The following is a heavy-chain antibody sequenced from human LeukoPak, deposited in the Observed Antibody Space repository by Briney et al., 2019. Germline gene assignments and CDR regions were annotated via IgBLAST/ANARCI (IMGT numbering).Heavy chain of an antibody. J-gene: IGHJ4*02. D-gene: IGHD5-18*01. CDR1: GFTFSSYA. CDR2: ISYDGSNK. CDR3: AREEQLRDSFDY. Sequence: GGSLRLSCAASGFTFSSYAMHWVRQAPGKGLEWVAVISYDGSNKYYADPVKGRFTISRDNSKNTLYLQMNSLRAEDTAVYYCAREEQLRDSFDYWGQGTLVTVSS. V-gene: IGHV3-30*04.